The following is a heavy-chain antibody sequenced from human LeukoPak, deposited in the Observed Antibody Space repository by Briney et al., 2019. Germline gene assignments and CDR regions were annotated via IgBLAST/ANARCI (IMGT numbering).Heavy chain of an antibody. V-gene: IGHV3-21*01. D-gene: IGHD3-10*01. J-gene: IGHJ4*02. CDR3: ARDEVVRGVTFDY. Sequence: PGGSLRLSCAASGFTFSSYSMNWVRQAPGKGLEWVSSISSSSNYIYYADSVKGRFTISRDNAKNSLYVQMNSLRAEDTAVYYCARDEVVRGVTFDYWGQGTLVTVSS. CDR2: ISSSSNYI. CDR1: GFTFSSYS.